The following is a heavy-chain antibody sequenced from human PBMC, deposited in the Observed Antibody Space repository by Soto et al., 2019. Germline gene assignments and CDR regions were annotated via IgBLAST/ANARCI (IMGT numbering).Heavy chain of an antibody. CDR1: GFTFSSDS. CDR3: ARENDYVWGSYRLNWFDP. J-gene: IGHJ5*02. V-gene: IGHV3-48*02. CDR2: ISSSSSTI. Sequence: PGGSLRLSCAASGFTFSSDSMNWVRQAPGKGLEWVSYISSSSSTIYYADSVKGRFTISRDNAKNSLYLQMNSLRDEDTAVYYCARENDYVWGSYRLNWFDPWGQGT. D-gene: IGHD3-16*02.